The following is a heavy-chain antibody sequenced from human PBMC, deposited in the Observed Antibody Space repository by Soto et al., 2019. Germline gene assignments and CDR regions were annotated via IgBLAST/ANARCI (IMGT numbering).Heavy chain of an antibody. CDR2: IYYSGTT. Sequence: SETLSLTCTVSGGSISSGDYYWSWIRQPPGKGLEWIGYIYYSGTTYYNPSLKSRVTISVDTSKNQFSLKVSSVTAADTAVYYCARALIQLWPHYYYGMDVWGQGTTVTVPS. J-gene: IGHJ6*02. V-gene: IGHV4-30-4*01. CDR3: ARALIQLWPHYYYGMDV. D-gene: IGHD5-18*01. CDR1: GGSISSGDYY.